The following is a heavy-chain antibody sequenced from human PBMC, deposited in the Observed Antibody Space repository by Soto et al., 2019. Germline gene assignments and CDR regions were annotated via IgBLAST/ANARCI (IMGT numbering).Heavy chain of an antibody. V-gene: IGHV1-69*13. CDR2: IIPIFGTA. J-gene: IGHJ6*02. CDR3: ARKRDGFEQWLDNYYYYGMEV. Sequence: SVKVSCKASGGTFSSYAISWVRQAPGQGLEWMGGIIPIFGTANYAQKFQGRVTITADESTSTAYMELSSLRSEDTAVYYCARKRDGFEQWLDNYYYYGMEVWGQGTTVTVSS. D-gene: IGHD6-19*01. CDR1: GGTFSSYA.